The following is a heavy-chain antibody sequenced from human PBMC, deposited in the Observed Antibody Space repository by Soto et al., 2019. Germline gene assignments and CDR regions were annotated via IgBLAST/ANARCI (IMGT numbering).Heavy chain of an antibody. CDR2: IIPILGIA. V-gene: IGHV1-69*02. Sequence: QVQLVQSGAEVKKPGSSVKVSCKASGGTFSSYTISWVRQAPGQGLEWMGRIIPILGIANYAQKFQGRVTITADKSTSTAYRELSSLRSEDTAVYYCARGAERGGSPSPLWGQGTLVTVSS. J-gene: IGHJ4*02. CDR3: ARGAERGGSPSPL. CDR1: GGTFSSYT. D-gene: IGHD2-15*01.